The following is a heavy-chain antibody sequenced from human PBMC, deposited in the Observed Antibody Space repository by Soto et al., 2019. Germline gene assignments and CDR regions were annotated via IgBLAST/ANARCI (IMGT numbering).Heavy chain of an antibody. V-gene: IGHV4-34*01. Sequence: SETLSLTCAVYGGSFSGYYWSWIRQPPGKGLEWIGEINHSGSTNYNPSLKSRVTISVDTSKNQFSLKLSSVTAADTAVYYCARGGYYGSGSYTRLPNDSGQGTLVTVSS. CDR3: ARGGYYGSGSYTRLPND. J-gene: IGHJ4*02. CDR2: INHSGST. D-gene: IGHD3-10*01. CDR1: GGSFSGYY.